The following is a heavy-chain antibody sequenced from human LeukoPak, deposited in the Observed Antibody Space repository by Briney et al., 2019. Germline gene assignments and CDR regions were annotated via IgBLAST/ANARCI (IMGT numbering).Heavy chain of an antibody. CDR1: GYTFTSYD. J-gene: IGHJ5*02. Sequence: GASVTVSCKASGYTFTSYDINWVRQAPGQGLEWMGWINPNSGGTNYAQKFQGRVTITRDTSISTAYMELSRLRSDDTAVYYCARGGYYYDSSGYPNWFDPWGQGTLVTVSS. CDR3: ARGGYYYDSSGYPNWFDP. D-gene: IGHD3-22*01. CDR2: INPNSGGT. V-gene: IGHV1-2*02.